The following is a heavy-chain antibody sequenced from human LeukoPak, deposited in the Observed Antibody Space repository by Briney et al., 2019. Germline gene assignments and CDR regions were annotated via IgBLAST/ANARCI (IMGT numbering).Heavy chain of an antibody. V-gene: IGHV4-61*02. Sequence: SQTLSLTCTVSGGSISSGSYYWSWIRQPAGKGLEWIGRIYTSGSTNYNASLKSRVTISVDTSKNQFSLKLSSVTAADTAVYYCAREWRGIPLQDYWGQGTLVTVSS. D-gene: IGHD1-26*01. CDR1: GGSISSGSYY. CDR2: IYTSGST. CDR3: AREWRGIPLQDY. J-gene: IGHJ4*02.